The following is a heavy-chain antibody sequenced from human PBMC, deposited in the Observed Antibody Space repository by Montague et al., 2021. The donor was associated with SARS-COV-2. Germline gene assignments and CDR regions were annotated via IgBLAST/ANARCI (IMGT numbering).Heavy chain of an antibody. CDR2: IYDSGSA. D-gene: IGHD2-21*02. Sequence: SETLSLTCTVSVGSISNYYWTWIRQPPGKGLEWIGYIYDSGSANYNPSLKSRSTISVDTSNNQFSLRLSSVTAADTAVYYCARAYCGGDCHVGPWGQRILVTVSS. CDR1: VGSISNYY. V-gene: IGHV4-59*01. CDR3: ARAYCGGDCHVGP. J-gene: IGHJ5*02.